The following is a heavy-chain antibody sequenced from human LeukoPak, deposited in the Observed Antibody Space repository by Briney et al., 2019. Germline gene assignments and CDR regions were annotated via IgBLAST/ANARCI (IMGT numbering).Heavy chain of an antibody. CDR1: GGSISGYY. V-gene: IGHV4-59*08. CDR2: IYYSGST. J-gene: IGHJ4*02. D-gene: IGHD6-19*01. CDR3: ARHVPKQWLVLDY. Sequence: SETLSLTCTVSGGSISGYYWSWIRQPPGKGLEWIGYIYYSGSTNYNPSLKSRVTISVDTSKNQFSLKLSSVTAADTAVYYCARHVPKQWLVLDYWGQGTLVTVSS.